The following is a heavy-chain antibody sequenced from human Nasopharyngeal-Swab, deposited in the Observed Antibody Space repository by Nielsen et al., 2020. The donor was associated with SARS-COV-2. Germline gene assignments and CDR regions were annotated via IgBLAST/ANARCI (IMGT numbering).Heavy chain of an antibody. CDR2: IKQDGSEK. V-gene: IGHV3-7*03. CDR3: AREPDTAMVNRYYYYYMDV. Sequence: GESLKISCAASGFTFSSYWMSWVRQAPGKGLEWVANIKQDGSEKYYVDSVKGRFTISRDNAKNSLYLQMNSLRAEDTAVYYCAREPDTAMVNRYYYYYMDVWGKGTTVTVSS. CDR1: GFTFSSYW. D-gene: IGHD5-18*01. J-gene: IGHJ6*03.